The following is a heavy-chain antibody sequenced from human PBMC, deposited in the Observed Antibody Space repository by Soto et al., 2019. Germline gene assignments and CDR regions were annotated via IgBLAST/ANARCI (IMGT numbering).Heavy chain of an antibody. CDR2: ISYDGSNK. CDR3: AKDITTGYSSSPRVGWGYYYYGMDV. J-gene: IGHJ6*02. D-gene: IGHD6-13*01. V-gene: IGHV3-30*18. Sequence: PGGSLRLSCAASGFTFSSYGMHWVRQAPGKGLEWVAVISYDGSNKYYADSVKGRFTISRDNSKNTLYLQVNSLRAEDTAVYYCAKDITTGYSSSPRVGWGYYYYGMDVWGQGTTVTVSS. CDR1: GFTFSSYG.